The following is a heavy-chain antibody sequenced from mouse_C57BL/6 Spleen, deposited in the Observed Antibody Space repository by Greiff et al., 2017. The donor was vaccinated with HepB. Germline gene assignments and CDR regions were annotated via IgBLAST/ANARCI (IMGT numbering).Heavy chain of an antibody. J-gene: IGHJ3*01. V-gene: IGHV1-53*01. D-gene: IGHD1-1*01. CDR3: ARSDYYGSSPAWFAY. Sequence: QVQLKQPGTELVKPGASVKLSCKASGYTFTSYWMHWVKQRPGQGLEWIGNINPSNGGTNYNEKFKSKATLTVDKSSSTAYMQLSSLTSEDSAVYYCARSDYYGSSPAWFAYWGQGTLVTVSA. CDR1: GYTFTSYW. CDR2: INPSNGGT.